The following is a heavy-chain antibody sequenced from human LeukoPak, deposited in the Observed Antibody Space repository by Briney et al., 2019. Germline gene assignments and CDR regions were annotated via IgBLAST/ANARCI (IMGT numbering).Heavy chain of an antibody. Sequence: PGGSLRLSCAASGFTFSSYGMSWVRQAPGKGLERVADIKQDGSEKYYVDSVKGRFTISRDNAKNSLYLQMNSLRVEDTAVYYCARGKSGSYGTKGYWGQGTLVTVSS. CDR1: GFTFSSYG. CDR2: IKQDGSEK. J-gene: IGHJ4*02. V-gene: IGHV3-7*01. CDR3: ARGKSGSYGTKGY. D-gene: IGHD1-26*01.